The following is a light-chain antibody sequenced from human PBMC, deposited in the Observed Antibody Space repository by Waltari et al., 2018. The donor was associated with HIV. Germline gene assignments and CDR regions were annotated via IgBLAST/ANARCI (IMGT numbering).Light chain of an antibody. CDR2: AAT. Sequence: QSALTQPASVSGSPGQSITISCTGITNDKYASWYRRHPGGASRLIIFAATSPPSWISSRLSTSSSANAASLTISGLQPDDEAHYYCASTASGNLLVFGGGTRVTVL. CDR1: TNDKY. CDR3: ASTASGNLLV. V-gene: IGLV2-14*01. J-gene: IGLJ3*02.